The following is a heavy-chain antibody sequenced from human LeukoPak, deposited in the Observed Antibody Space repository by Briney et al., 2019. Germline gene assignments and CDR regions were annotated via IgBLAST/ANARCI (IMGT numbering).Heavy chain of an antibody. CDR3: ARLPARRVVTTPTYIDF. Sequence: ASETLSLTCTVSGGSISDYYWNWIRQPPGKGLEWIGYISYTGSTNYNPSLRSRVTISADTSKNQFSLKLSSVTAADTALYYCARLPARRVVTTPTYIDFWGQGTLVTVSS. D-gene: IGHD2-21*02. J-gene: IGHJ4*02. CDR2: ISYTGST. CDR1: GGSISDYY. V-gene: IGHV4-59*12.